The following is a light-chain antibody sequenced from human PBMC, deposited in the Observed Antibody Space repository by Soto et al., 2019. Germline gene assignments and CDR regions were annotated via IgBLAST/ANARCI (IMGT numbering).Light chain of an antibody. CDR3: QQLNSHPYT. V-gene: IGKV1-9*01. CDR1: QDISSY. CDR2: FAS. J-gene: IGKJ2*01. Sequence: IQLTQSPSSMSASAGDRVTITCRASQDISSYLAWYQQKPGKAPKLLIYFASTLQSGVPSRVGGSGSGTDFTLTISSLQPEDSATYYCQQLNSHPYTSGQGTKLEI.